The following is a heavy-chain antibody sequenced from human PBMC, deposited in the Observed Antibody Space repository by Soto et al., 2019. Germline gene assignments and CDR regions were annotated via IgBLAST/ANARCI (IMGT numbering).Heavy chain of an antibody. CDR1: GGSISSYY. V-gene: IGHV4-59*01. D-gene: IGHD1-26*01. Sequence: SETLSLTCTVSGGSISSYYWSWIRQPPGKGLEWIGYIYYSGSTNYNPSLKSRVTISVDTSKNQFSLKLSSVTAADTAVYYCARDISGNFDYWGQGTLVTVSS. J-gene: IGHJ4*02. CDR2: IYYSGST. CDR3: ARDISGNFDY.